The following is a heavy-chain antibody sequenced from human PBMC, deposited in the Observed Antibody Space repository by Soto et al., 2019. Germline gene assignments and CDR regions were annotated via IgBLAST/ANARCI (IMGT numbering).Heavy chain of an antibody. V-gene: IGHV4-31*03. J-gene: IGHJ4*02. CDR2: IYYSGST. CDR3: ASTYYNASSGPFDY. CDR1: GGSISSGNYY. Sequence: PSETLSLTCSVSGGSISSGNYYWSWIRQHPGKGLERIGYIYYSGSTYYNPSLKIRVTISVDTSKNQFSLKLSSVTAADTAVYYCASTYYNASSGPFDYWGQGTLVTVS. D-gene: IGHD3-22*01.